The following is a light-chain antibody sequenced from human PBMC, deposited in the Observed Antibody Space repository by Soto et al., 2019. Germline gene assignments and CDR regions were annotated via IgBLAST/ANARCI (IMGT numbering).Light chain of an antibody. J-gene: IGKJ1*01. CDR2: EAS. CDR3: HQRQRWPRT. CDR1: RPFGFG. V-gene: IGKV3-11*01. Sequence: EIVLTQSPATLSASPGKKATPSSGAGRPFGFGLAWYQHKPGQAPRLLIYEASNRAAGIPGRFSGSGSGTDFTLTITSLEPEDFAFYYCHQRQRWPRTFGQGTKVEIK.